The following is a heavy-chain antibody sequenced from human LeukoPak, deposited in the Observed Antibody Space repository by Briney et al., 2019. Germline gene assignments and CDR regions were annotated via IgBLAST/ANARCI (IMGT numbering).Heavy chain of an antibody. J-gene: IGHJ4*02. D-gene: IGHD3-10*01. Sequence: GESLKISCKGSGYSFTSYWIGWVRQMPGKGLEWMGIIYPDDSDTRYSPSFQGQVTISADKSISTAYLQWSSLKASDTATYYCARRGGYGSGSYSFDYWGQGTLVTVSS. CDR2: IYPDDSDT. V-gene: IGHV5-51*01. CDR3: ARRGGYGSGSYSFDY. CDR1: GYSFTSYW.